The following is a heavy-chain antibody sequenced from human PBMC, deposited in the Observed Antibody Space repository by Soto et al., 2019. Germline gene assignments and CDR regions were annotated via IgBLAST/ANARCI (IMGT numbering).Heavy chain of an antibody. D-gene: IGHD4-4*01. CDR1: GGAISSGGYY. V-gene: IGHV4-31*03. CDR3: ARDRGYSNHYFDY. J-gene: IGHJ4*02. CDR2: IYYSGST. Sequence: PSETLSLTCTVSGGAISSGGYYWSWIRQHPGKGLEWIGYIYYSGSTYYNPSLKSRVTISVDTSKNQFSLKLSSVTAADTAVYYCARDRGYSNHYFDYWGQGTLATVSS.